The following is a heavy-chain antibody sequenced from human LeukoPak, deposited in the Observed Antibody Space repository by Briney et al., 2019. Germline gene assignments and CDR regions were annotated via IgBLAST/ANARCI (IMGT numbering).Heavy chain of an antibody. CDR2: IYYSGST. Sequence: KPSETLSLTCSVSGGSISSNGYYWGWIRQPPGKGLEWIGGIYYSGSTYYNPSLKSRVTISVDTSKNQFSLNLSSVTAADTAVYYCARHVFRAARYFDYWGQGTLVTVSS. CDR1: GGSISSNGYY. J-gene: IGHJ4*02. V-gene: IGHV4-39*01. D-gene: IGHD6-6*01. CDR3: ARHVFRAARYFDY.